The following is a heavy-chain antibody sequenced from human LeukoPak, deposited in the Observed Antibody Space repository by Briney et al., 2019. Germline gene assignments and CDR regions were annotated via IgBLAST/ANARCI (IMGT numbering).Heavy chain of an antibody. V-gene: IGHV1-18*01. CDR1: GYTFTSYG. Sequence: ASVKVSCKASGYTFTSYGTSWVRQAPGQGLEWMGWISAYNGNTNYAQKLQGRVTMTTDTSTSTAYMELRSLRSDDTAVYYCARDRLLEWLSDFDYWGQGTLVTVSS. CDR2: ISAYNGNT. J-gene: IGHJ4*02. D-gene: IGHD3-3*01. CDR3: ARDRLLEWLSDFDY.